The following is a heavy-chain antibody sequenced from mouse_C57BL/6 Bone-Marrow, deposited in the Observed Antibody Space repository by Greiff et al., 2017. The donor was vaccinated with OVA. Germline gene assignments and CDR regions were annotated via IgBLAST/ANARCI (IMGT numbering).Heavy chain of an antibody. Sequence: VQLQESGAELVKPGASVKISCKASGYAFSSYWMNWVKQRPGKGLEWIGQIYPGDGDTNYNGKFKGKATLTADKSSSTAYMQLSSLTSEDSAVYFCARKGTYYGNSMDYWGQGTSVTVSS. CDR3: ARKGTYYGNSMDY. D-gene: IGHD2-10*01. CDR1: GYAFSSYW. V-gene: IGHV1-80*01. J-gene: IGHJ4*01. CDR2: IYPGDGDT.